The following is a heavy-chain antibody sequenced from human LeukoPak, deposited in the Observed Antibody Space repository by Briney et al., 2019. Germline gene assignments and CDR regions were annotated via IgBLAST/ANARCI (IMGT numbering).Heavy chain of an antibody. D-gene: IGHD5-12*01. CDR2: IDSTGSS. J-gene: IGHJ4*02. CDR3: ARERVDIMTTTRYYSDF. CDR1: GASISSYY. V-gene: IGHV4-4*07. Sequence: SENLSLTCSVSGASISSYYWNWIRQPAGKGLEWIGRIDSTGSSHYIPSLKSRVTMSLDTSKNQFSLRLTSVTAADTAVYYCARERVDIMTTTRYYSDFWGQGILVTVSS.